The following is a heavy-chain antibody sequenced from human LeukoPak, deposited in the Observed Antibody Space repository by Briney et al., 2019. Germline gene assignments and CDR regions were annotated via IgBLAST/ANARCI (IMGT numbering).Heavy chain of an antibody. V-gene: IGHV3-48*01. CDR1: GFTFSTYS. J-gene: IGHJ4*02. Sequence: GSLRLSCAASGFTFSTYSMSWVRQAPGKGLECVSYISSGSDAIDYADSVRGRFTISRDNSKNTLYLQMNSLRAEDTAVYFCAKELHGSGNYAFDYWGQGTLVTVSS. CDR2: ISSGSDAI. D-gene: IGHD3-10*01. CDR3: AKELHGSGNYAFDY.